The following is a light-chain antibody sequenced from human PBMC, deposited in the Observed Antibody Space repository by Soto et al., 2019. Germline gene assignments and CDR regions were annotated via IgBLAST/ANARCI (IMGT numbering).Light chain of an antibody. J-gene: IGKJ4*01. CDR1: QSVSSN. Sequence: EIVMTQSPATLSVSPGERATLSCRASQSVSSNLAWYQQKSGQTPRLLIYGASNRATDIPARFSGSGSGTEFTLSISRLQSKDFAVYYCQQYDNWPLTFGGGTKVEIK. CDR2: GAS. V-gene: IGKV3-15*01. CDR3: QQYDNWPLT.